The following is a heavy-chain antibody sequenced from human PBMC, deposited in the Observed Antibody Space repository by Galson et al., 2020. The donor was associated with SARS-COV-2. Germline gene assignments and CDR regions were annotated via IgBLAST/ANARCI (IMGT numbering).Heavy chain of an antibody. Sequence: ASETLSLTCTVSGGSVSSGSYFWTWIRQPPGKGLEWFGYIYYSGSTNYNPSLKSRVTISVDTSKNQFSLKLSSVTAADTALYYCARLHTRGWARFDYWGQGTLVTFSS. V-gene: IGHV4-61*01. CDR2: IYYSGST. J-gene: IGHJ4*02. D-gene: IGHD1-26*01. CDR1: GGSVSSGSYF. CDR3: ARLHTRGWARFDY.